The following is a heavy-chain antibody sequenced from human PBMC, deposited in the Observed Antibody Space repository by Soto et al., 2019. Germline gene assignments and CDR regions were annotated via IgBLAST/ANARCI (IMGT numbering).Heavy chain of an antibody. Sequence: ITLEESGPTLVKPTETLTLTCTFSGFSLTNGVWVGWVRQPPGKALEWLALVYWDYDKHYTPSLMSRLTITKDISKGQVVLTMTNMDPVDTATYYCATLTADFWGPGTLVTVSS. CDR1: GFSLTNGVW. V-gene: IGHV2-5*02. CDR3: ATLTADF. CDR2: VYWDYDK. J-gene: IGHJ4*02.